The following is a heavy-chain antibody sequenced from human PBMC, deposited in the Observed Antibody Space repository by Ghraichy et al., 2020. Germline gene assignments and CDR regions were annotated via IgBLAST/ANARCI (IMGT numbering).Heavy chain of an antibody. Sequence: TLSLTCTVSGGSISNHHWSWIRQPPGGGLKWIGFIYYSGDTNYNPSLKSRATISVDTSKNQFSVRLTSVTAADTALYYCARHDSRGGALDIWGHGTMVTVSS. D-gene: IGHD3-22*01. CDR1: GGSISNHH. J-gene: IGHJ3*02. CDR2: IYYSGDT. V-gene: IGHV4-59*08. CDR3: ARHDSRGGALDI.